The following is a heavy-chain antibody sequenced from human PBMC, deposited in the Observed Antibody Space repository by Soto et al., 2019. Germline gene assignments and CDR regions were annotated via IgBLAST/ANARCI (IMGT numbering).Heavy chain of an antibody. J-gene: IGHJ4*02. CDR2: IKQDGSEK. CDR1: GFSFGASW. CDR3: AKDSAYYDFWSGYSHSFDY. Sequence: GGSLSLSCAASGFSFGASWMAWVRQAPGKGLEWVADIKQDGSEKNYVDSVKGRFTISRDNSKNTLYLQMNSLRAEDTAVYYCAKDSAYYDFWSGYSHSFDYWGQGTLVTVSS. V-gene: IGHV3-7*03. D-gene: IGHD3-3*01.